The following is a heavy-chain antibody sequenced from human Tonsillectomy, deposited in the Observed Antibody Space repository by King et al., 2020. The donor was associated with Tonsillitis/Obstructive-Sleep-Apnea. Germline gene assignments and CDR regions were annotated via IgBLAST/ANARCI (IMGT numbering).Heavy chain of an antibody. CDR3: ARDIPYYEFWSGYRGSTP. J-gene: IGHJ5*02. Sequence: QLVQSGGGLVQPGGSLRLSCAASGFTFSSYWMSWVRQAPGKGLEWVANIKQDGSEKYYVDSVKGRFTISRDNAKNSLYLQMNSLRAEDTAVYYCARDIPYYEFWSGYRGSTPWGQGTLVTVSS. V-gene: IGHV3-7*03. D-gene: IGHD3-3*01. CDR2: IKQDGSEK. CDR1: GFTFSSYW.